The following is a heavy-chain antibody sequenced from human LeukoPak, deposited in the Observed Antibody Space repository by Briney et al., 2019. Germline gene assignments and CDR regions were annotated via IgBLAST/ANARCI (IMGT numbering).Heavy chain of an antibody. CDR3: ARDSGWYLLH. Sequence: GASVKVSCKASGYTFTSYYMHWVRQAPGQGLEWMGIINPSDGSTSNALKFQGRVTMTRDTSTSTVYMELSSLRFEDTAVYSCARDSGWYLLHWGQGTLVTVSS. J-gene: IGHJ4*02. D-gene: IGHD6-19*01. CDR2: INPSDGST. V-gene: IGHV1-46*01. CDR1: GYTFTSYY.